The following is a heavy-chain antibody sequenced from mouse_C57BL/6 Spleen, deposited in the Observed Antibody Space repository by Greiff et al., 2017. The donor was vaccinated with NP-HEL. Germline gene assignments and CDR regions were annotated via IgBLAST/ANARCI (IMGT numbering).Heavy chain of an antibody. CDR3: ARYYGSSYYYAMDY. CDR1: GFTFSDYG. Sequence: EVKLVESGGGLVKPGGSLKLSCAASGFTFSDYGMHWVRQAPEKGLEWVAYISSGSSTIYYADTGKGRFTISRDNAKNTLFLQMTSLRSEDTAMYYCARYYGSSYYYAMDYWGQGTSVTVSS. CDR2: ISSGSSTI. V-gene: IGHV5-17*01. J-gene: IGHJ4*01. D-gene: IGHD1-1*01.